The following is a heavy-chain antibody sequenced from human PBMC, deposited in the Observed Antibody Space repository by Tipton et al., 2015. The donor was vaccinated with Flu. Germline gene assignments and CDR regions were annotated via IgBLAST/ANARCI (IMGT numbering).Heavy chain of an antibody. V-gene: IGHV4-59*01. CDR1: GGSISSYY. CDR2: IYYSGST. J-gene: IGHJ4*02. D-gene: IGHD5-24*01. Sequence: TLSLTCTVSGGSISSYYWSWIRQPPGKGLEWIGYIYYSGSTNYNPSLKSRVTISVDTSKNQFSLKLSSVTAADTAVYYCARGSRRWLQFCFDYWGQGTLVTVSS. CDR3: ARGSRRWLQFCFDY.